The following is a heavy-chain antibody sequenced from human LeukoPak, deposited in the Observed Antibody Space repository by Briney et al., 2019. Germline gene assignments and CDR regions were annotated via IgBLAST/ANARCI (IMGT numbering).Heavy chain of an antibody. Sequence: GGSLRLSCVVSGFTFSSYWMTWVRQAPGKGLEWVANINQDGNGKNFVDSVKGRFSISRDNAKNSVYLQMNSLRAEDTALYYCVRGPGYLMDVWGQGTPVTVSS. CDR1: GFTFSSYW. CDR3: VRGPGYLMDV. D-gene: IGHD5-18*01. CDR2: INQDGNGK. J-gene: IGHJ6*02. V-gene: IGHV3-7*01.